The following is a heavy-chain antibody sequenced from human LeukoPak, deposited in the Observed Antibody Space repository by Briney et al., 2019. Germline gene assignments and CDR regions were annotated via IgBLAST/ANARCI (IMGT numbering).Heavy chain of an antibody. CDR2: IRNDGSIR. V-gene: IGHV3-30*02. Sequence: GGSLRLSCAASGFIFSNYGMHWVRQAPGKGLEWVAFIRNDGSIRYYADSVKGRLTISRDNSKNTLYLQMSSLRAEDTAVYYCARGVRIAVAGNIDYWGQGTLVTVSS. J-gene: IGHJ4*02. CDR1: GFIFSNYG. CDR3: ARGVRIAVAGNIDY. D-gene: IGHD6-19*01.